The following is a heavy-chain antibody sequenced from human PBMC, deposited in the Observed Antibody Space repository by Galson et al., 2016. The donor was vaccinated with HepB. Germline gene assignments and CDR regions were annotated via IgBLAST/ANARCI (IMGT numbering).Heavy chain of an antibody. CDR2: IDPTTSST. J-gene: IGHJ4*02. CDR1: GYTFTSYY. Sequence: SVKVSCKASGYTFTSYYVNWVRQAPGQGLEWMGVIDPTTSSTTYAQKFQGRLTLTSDTSTSTVFMELSSLRSEDTAFYFCARTPREGVLLWVGDPPPFDYWGQGTLVTVSS. D-gene: IGHD3-10*01. V-gene: IGHV1-46*01. CDR3: ARTPREGVLLWVGDPPPFDY.